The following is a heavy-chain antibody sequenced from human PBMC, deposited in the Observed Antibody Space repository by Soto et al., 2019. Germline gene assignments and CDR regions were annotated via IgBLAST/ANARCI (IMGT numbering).Heavy chain of an antibody. V-gene: IGHV1-8*01. Sequence: ASVKVSCKASGYTFTSDDINWVRQATGQGLEWMGWMNPNSGNTGYAQKFQGRVTMTRNTSISTAYMELSSLRSEDTAVYYCARHPHYDFWSGYYAGGTYYMDVWGKGTTVTVSS. J-gene: IGHJ6*03. CDR1: GYTFTSDD. CDR2: MNPNSGNT. CDR3: ARHPHYDFWSGYYAGGTYYMDV. D-gene: IGHD3-3*01.